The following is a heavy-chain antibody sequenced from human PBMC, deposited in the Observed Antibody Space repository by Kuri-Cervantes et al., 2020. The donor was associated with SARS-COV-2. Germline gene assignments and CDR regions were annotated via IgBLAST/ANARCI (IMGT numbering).Heavy chain of an antibody. Sequence: GESLKISCAASGFTVSSNYMSWVRQAPGKGLEWVSVIYSGGSTYYADSVKGRFTISRDNSKNPLYLQMNSLRAEDTAVYYCAREAYNYYYDSSGYLLGGAFDIWGQGTMVTVSS. J-gene: IGHJ3*02. CDR3: AREAYNYYYDSSGYLLGGAFDI. V-gene: IGHV3-53*01. D-gene: IGHD3-22*01. CDR2: IYSGGST. CDR1: GFTVSSNY.